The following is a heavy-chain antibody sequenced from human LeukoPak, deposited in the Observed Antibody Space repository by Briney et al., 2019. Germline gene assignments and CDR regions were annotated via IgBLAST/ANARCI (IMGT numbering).Heavy chain of an antibody. Sequence: GGSLRLSCAASGFTFSSYAMSWVRQAPGKGLEWVSAISGSGSSTFYADSVKGRFTISRDNPKDTLYLQMNSLRAEDTAVYYCAKAPSSGWYPYYFDYWGQGTLVTVSS. D-gene: IGHD6-19*01. CDR3: AKAPSSGWYPYYFDY. J-gene: IGHJ4*02. V-gene: IGHV3-23*01. CDR1: GFTFSSYA. CDR2: ISGSGSST.